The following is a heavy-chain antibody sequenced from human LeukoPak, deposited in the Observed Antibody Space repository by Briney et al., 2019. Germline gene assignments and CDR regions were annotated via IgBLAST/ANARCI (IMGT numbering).Heavy chain of an antibody. CDR1: RFXFSTYA. D-gene: IGHD4-17*01. Sequence: GGSLRLSCAASRFXFSTYAMSWVRQAPGKGLEWVSAISDSGGSTYYADSVRGRFTVSRDNSKNTLYLQMNSLRAEEAAVYYCARGYGDSIHFDYWGQGTLVTVSS. CDR2: ISDSGGST. CDR3: ARGYGDSIHFDY. J-gene: IGHJ4*02. V-gene: IGHV3-23*01.